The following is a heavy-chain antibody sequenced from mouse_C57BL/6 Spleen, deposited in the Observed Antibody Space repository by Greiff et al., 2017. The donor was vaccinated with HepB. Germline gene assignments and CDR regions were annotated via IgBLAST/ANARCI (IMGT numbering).Heavy chain of an antibody. CDR2: IDPSDSET. Sequence: QVPLQQPGAELVRPGSSVKLSCKASGYTLTSYWMHWVKQRPIQGLEWIGNIDPSDSETLYKHKFKDKATLTVDKSSSTAYMQLSSLTSEDSAVYYCARVGDPAWFAYWGQGTLVTVSA. V-gene: IGHV1-52*01. D-gene: IGHD3-3*01. J-gene: IGHJ3*01. CDR1: GYTLTSYW. CDR3: ARVGDPAWFAY.